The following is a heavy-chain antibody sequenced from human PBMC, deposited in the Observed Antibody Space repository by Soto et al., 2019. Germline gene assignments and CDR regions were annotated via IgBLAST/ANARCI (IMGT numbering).Heavy chain of an antibody. CDR1: GGSFGGYF. J-gene: IGHJ6*02. V-gene: IGHV4-34*02. CDR3: ARQGAVTVMFYYHGMDV. CDR2: NNHGGIT. Sequence: QVQLQQWGAGLLKPSETLSLTCDVYGGSFGGYFWSWIRQPPGKGLEWIGENNHGGITNYNPSLKSRITISVDTSKNQFSLKLSSVTAADAAVYYCARQGAVTVMFYYHGMDVWGQGTSVTVSS. D-gene: IGHD2-21*02.